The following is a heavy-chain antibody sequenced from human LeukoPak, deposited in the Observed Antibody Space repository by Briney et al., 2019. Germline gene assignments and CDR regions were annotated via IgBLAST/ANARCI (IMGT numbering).Heavy chain of an antibody. V-gene: IGHV1-69*05. CDR3: ARDRGNYGFWSGYLY. D-gene: IGHD3-3*01. CDR2: IIPIFGTA. J-gene: IGHJ4*02. CDR1: GGTFSSYA. Sequence: GASVKVSCKASGGTFSSYAISWVRQAPGQGLEWMGRIIPIFGTANYAQKFQGRVTITTDESTSTAYMELSSLRSEDTAVYYCARDRGNYGFWSGYLYWGQGTLVTVSS.